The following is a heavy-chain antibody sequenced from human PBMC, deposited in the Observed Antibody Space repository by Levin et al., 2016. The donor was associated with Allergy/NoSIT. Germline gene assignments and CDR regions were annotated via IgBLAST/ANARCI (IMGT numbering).Heavy chain of an antibody. CDR3: YNWNYGY. Sequence: GGSLRLSCAASGFSFSSSSMTWVRQAPGKGLEWVANIKPDGNDQNYVDSIKGRFTISRDNAKKSLYLQMISLGAEDTAVYYCYNWNYGYWGQGTLVTVSS. V-gene: IGHV3-7*03. D-gene: IGHD1-7*01. CDR1: GFSFSSSS. CDR2: IKPDGNDQ. J-gene: IGHJ4*02.